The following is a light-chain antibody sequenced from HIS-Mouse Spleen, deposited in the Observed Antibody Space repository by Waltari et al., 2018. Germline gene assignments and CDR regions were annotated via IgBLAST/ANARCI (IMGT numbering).Light chain of an antibody. CDR1: QGISSY. V-gene: IGKV1-9*01. CDR2: AES. Sequence: DIQLTQSPSFLSASVGDRVTITCRASQGISSYLAWYQQKPGKAPKLLIYAESTLQSWVPSRSSGSGSGREYTLTISSLQPEDFATYYCQQLKSYPQAFGQGTRVEIK. J-gene: IGKJ1*01. CDR3: QQLKSYPQA.